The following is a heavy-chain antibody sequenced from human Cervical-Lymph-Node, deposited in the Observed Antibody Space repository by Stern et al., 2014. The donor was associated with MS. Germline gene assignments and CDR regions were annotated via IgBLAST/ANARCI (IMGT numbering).Heavy chain of an antibody. V-gene: IGHV5-51*01. CDR1: GYIFTTYW. CDR2: IYPGDSDT. D-gene: IGHD2-21*02. Sequence: EVQLVESGAEVKKAGDSLQISCKGSGYIFTTYWVVWVRQMPGRGLEWMGIIYPGDSDTRYSPAFQGQVTISADNSVNTAYLQWSSLKTSDTAIYYCARFRGLGVTEFDFWGQGTLVTVSS. J-gene: IGHJ4*02. CDR3: ARFRGLGVTEFDF.